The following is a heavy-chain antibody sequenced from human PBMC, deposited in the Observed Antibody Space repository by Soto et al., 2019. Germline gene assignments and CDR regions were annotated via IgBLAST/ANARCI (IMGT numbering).Heavy chain of an antibody. Sequence: QAGGSLRLSCAASGFTFSSYDMSWVRQVPGKGLEWVSSISANGGGTYYADSVKGRFTISRDNSKNTLYLQMNSLTAEDTALYFCAKGKYHYHSSSYPFDYWGQGTLVTVSS. CDR1: GFTFSSYD. V-gene: IGHV3-23*01. D-gene: IGHD3-22*01. CDR2: ISANGGGT. CDR3: AKGKYHYHSSSYPFDY. J-gene: IGHJ4*02.